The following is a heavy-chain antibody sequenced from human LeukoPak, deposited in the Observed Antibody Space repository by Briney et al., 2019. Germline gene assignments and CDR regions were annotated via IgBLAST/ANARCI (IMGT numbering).Heavy chain of an antibody. J-gene: IGHJ4*02. CDR2: IYHSGST. Sequence: NPSETLSLTCTVSGGSISSGSYYWGWIRQPPGKGLEWIGSIYHSGSTYYNPSLTGRVTISVDTSKNQFSLKLSSVTATDTAVFYCARLDNVVVTAFDYWGQGTLVTVSS. CDR1: GGSISSGSYY. CDR3: ARLDNVVVTAFDY. D-gene: IGHD2-21*02. V-gene: IGHV4-39*01.